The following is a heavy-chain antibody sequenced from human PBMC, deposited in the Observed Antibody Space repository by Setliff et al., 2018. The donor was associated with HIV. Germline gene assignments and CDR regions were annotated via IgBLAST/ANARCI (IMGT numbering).Heavy chain of an antibody. CDR2: VDTTGNT. CDR3: ARGVYPREFYFDY. D-gene: IGHD2-8*01. Sequence: PSETLSLTCNVSGGSISSGSYYWTWIRQPAGKGLEWIGRVDTTGNTNYNPSLNSRVTIFPDTYKNHFSLELRSVTAADTAVYYCARGVYPREFYFDYWGQGSLVTVSS. J-gene: IGHJ4*02. CDR1: GGSISSGSYY. V-gene: IGHV4-61*02.